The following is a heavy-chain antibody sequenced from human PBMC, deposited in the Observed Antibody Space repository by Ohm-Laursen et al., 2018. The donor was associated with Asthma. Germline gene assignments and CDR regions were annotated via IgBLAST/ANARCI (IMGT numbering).Heavy chain of an antibody. D-gene: IGHD4-17*01. CDR3: ARDTGSGDYDWYFDL. V-gene: IGHV3-7*05. Sequence: SLRLSCAASGFTVSSNYMSWVRQAPGRGLDWLADIKGDSKKIYYADSVKGRSIISRDNAKNSLYLQMNNLRAEDSAVYYCARDTGSGDYDWYFDLWGRGTLVTVS. J-gene: IGHJ2*01. CDR2: IKGDSKKI. CDR1: GFTVSSNY.